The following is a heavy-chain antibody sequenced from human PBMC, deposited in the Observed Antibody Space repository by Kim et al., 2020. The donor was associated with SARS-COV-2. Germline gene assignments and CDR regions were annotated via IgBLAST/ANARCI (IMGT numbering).Heavy chain of an antibody. D-gene: IGHD1-26*01. CDR2: ISSSGSYI. V-gene: IGHV3-21*01. Sequence: GGSLRLSCAASGFTFSSYTMNWVRQAPGKGLEWVSSISSSGSYIYYADSVKGRFTISRDNAKNSLYLQMNSLRAEDTAVYYCARGGGSGSYYGWFDSWGRGALGSVSS. CDR3: ARGGGSGSYYGWFDS. CDR1: GFTFSSYT. J-gene: IGHJ5*01.